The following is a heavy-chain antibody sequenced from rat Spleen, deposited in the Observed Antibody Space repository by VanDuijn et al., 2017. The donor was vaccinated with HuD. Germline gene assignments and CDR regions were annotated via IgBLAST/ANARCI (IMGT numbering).Heavy chain of an antibody. CDR1: GFSLSSNG. V-gene: IGHV2S12*01. D-gene: IGHD1-5*01. CDR2: ISSGGDT. CDR3: RRDEYRNNWGFDY. J-gene: IGHJ3*01. Sequence: QVQLKESGPGLVQPSQTLSLTCTVSGFSLSSNGVSWVRQPPGKGLEWIAAISSGGDTYYSSALKSRLSISRDTSKNQVFLEMNSLQTEDTAVYFCRRDEYRNNWGFDYWGQGTLVTVSS.